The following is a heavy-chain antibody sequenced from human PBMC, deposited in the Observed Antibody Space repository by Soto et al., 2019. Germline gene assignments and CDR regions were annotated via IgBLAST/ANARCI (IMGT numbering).Heavy chain of an antibody. V-gene: IGHV5-51*01. D-gene: IGHD6-19*01. J-gene: IGHJ4*02. CDR3: ARGSSGFYDY. CDR1: GCSFANYC. CDR2: FYSGDSDT. Sequence: PWESLKISRKGSGCSFANYCIAWVRQMPGKGLEWMGIFYSGDSDTRYSPSFQGQVVISGDKSINTAYLQWTSLKASDTAMYYCARGSSGFYDYWGQGTLVTVSS.